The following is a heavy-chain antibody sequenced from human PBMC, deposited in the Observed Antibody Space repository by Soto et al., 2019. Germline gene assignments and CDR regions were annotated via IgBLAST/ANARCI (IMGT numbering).Heavy chain of an antibody. V-gene: IGHV3-21*01. CDR2: ISSSSSYI. J-gene: IGHJ4*02. CDR3: ARVEIAVAGRTPDY. Sequence: EVQLVESGGGLVKPGGSLRLSCAASGFTFSSYSMNWVRQAPGKGLEWVSSISSSSSYIYYADSVKGRFTISRDNAKNSLYLQMNSLRAEDTAVYYCARVEIAVAGRTPDYWGQGTLVTVSS. D-gene: IGHD6-19*01. CDR1: GFTFSSYS.